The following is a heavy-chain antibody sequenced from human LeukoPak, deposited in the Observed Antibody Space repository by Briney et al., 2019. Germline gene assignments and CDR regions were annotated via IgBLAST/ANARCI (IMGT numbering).Heavy chain of an antibody. V-gene: IGHV1-18*01. Sequence: VASVKVSCKASGYTFTSYGISWVRQAPGQGLEWMGWISAYNGNTNYAQKLQGRVTMTTDTSTSTAYMELRSLRSDDTAMYYCARALRTGVNMVRGNKAHYYYYMDVWGKGTTVTISS. CDR2: ISAYNGNT. CDR1: GYTFTSYG. J-gene: IGHJ6*03. CDR3: ARALRTGVNMVRGNKAHYYYYMDV. D-gene: IGHD3-10*01.